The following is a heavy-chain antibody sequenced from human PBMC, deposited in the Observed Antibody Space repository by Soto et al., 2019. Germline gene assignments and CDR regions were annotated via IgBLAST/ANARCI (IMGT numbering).Heavy chain of an antibody. CDR1: GGSVSSGSYY. D-gene: IGHD3-10*01. J-gene: IGHJ5*02. V-gene: IGHV4-61*01. CDR2: IYYSGST. Sequence: QVQLQESGPGLVKPSETLSLTCTVSGGSVSSGSYYWSWIRQPPGKGLEWIGYIYYSGSTNYNPSLKSRVTISVDTSKNLFSLKLSSVTAADTAVYYCARAGERSGSWFGEAGRGRPLTFDPWGQGTLVTVSS. CDR3: ARAGERSGSWFGEAGRGRPLTFDP.